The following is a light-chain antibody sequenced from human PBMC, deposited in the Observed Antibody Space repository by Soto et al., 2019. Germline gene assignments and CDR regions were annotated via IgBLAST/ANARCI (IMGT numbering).Light chain of an antibody. J-gene: IGLJ2*01. Sequence: SYELTQPPSMSVSPGQTARIPCSGDALSNQYTYWYQQRPGQAPVLLIYKDSERPSGIPERFSGSSSGTTVTLTISGVQAEDEAAYYCQSADSTGVIGLFGGGTKVT. CDR2: KDS. V-gene: IGLV3-25*02. CDR3: QSADSTGVIGL. CDR1: ALSNQY.